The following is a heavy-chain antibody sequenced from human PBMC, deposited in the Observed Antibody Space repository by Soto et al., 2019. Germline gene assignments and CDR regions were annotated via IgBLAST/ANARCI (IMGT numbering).Heavy chain of an antibody. CDR3: ARPFSPQGYYYDSSCYTPFDY. CDR1: GYSFTSYW. V-gene: IGHV5-10-1*01. CDR2: IDPSDSYT. Sequence: PGESLKISCKGSGYSFTSYWISWVRQMPGKGLEWMGRIDPSDSYTNYSPSFQGHVTISADKPISTAYLQWSSLKASDTAMYYCARPFSPQGYYYDSSCYTPFDYWGQGTLVTVSS. D-gene: IGHD3-22*01. J-gene: IGHJ4*02.